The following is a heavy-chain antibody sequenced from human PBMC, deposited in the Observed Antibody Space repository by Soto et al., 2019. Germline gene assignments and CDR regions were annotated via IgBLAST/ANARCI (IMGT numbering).Heavy chain of an antibody. V-gene: IGHV3-13*01. J-gene: IGHJ6*02. CDR3: ARIRRTTYYYGSGTAGDYYGMDV. CDR2: IGTAGDT. CDR1: GFTFSSYD. Sequence: GGSLRLSCAASGFTFSSYDMHWVRQATGKGLEWVSAIGTAGDTYYPGSVKGRFTISRENAKNSLYLQMNSLRAEDTAVYYCARIRRTTYYYGSGTAGDYYGMDVWGQGTTVTVSS. D-gene: IGHD3-10*01.